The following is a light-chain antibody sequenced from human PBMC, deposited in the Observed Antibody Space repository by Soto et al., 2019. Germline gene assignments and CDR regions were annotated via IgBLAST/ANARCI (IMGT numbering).Light chain of an antibody. Sequence: QSVLTQPASVSGSPGQSITISCTGTTSDVGSYDLVSWYQQHPGKAPKIMIYEVSKRPSGDSNRFSGSKSGTTASLTISGLQAEDEADYYCCSYAGGRSPYVFGTGTKLTVL. CDR1: TSDVGSYDL. CDR3: CSYAGGRSPYV. CDR2: EVS. J-gene: IGLJ1*01. V-gene: IGLV2-23*02.